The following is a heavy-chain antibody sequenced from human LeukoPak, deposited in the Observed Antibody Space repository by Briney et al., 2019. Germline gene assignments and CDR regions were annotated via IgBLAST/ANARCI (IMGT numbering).Heavy chain of an antibody. D-gene: IGHD3-10*01. CDR2: ISPSGSA. J-gene: IGHJ4*02. Sequence: PGGSLRLSCAASGFTFSNYAMSWVRQAPGKGLEWVSVISPSGSAYKADPVKGRFTISRDNSKDTVYLQMDSLRAEDTATYYCAKSRSAMVRGVIEYWGQGTLVTVSS. V-gene: IGHV3-23*01. CDR1: GFTFSNYA. CDR3: AKSRSAMVRGVIEY.